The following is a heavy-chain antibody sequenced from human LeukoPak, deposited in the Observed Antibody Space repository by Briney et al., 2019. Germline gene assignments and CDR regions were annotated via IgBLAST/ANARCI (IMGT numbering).Heavy chain of an antibody. CDR2: IRRKADGGAT. D-gene: IGHD1-26*01. V-gene: IGHV3-49*04. CDR1: GFTFGDYA. CDR3: TRGGLGATFF. J-gene: IGHJ4*02. Sequence: PGGSLRLSCTASGFTFGDYAMSWVRQAPGKGLEWVDFIRRKADGGATAYAASVKGRFTISRDDSKSIAYLQMNSLKTEDTAVYYCTRGGLGATFFWGQGTLVTVSS.